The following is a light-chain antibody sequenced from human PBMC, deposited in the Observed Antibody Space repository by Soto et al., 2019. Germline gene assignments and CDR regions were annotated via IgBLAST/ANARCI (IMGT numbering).Light chain of an antibody. V-gene: IGKV3-11*01. Sequence: EIVLTQSPATLSLSPGERATLSYRASQSVNSYLAWYQQKPGQAPRLLIYDASIRATGIPARFSGSESGTDFTLTISSLEPEDFAVYYCQHRSNWPPFTFGQGTKLEIK. CDR3: QHRSNWPPFT. CDR1: QSVNSY. CDR2: DAS. J-gene: IGKJ2*01.